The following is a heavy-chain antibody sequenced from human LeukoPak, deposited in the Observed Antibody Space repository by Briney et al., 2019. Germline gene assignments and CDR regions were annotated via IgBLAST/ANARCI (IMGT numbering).Heavy chain of an antibody. V-gene: IGHV4-59*01. CDR3: ARVAGYGVQLWFFDY. CDR2: IYYSGST. J-gene: IGHJ4*02. D-gene: IGHD5-18*01. Sequence: SETLSLTCTVSGGSISSYYWCWIRQPPGKGLEWIGYIYYSGSTNYNPSLKSRVTISVDTSKNQFSLKLSSVTAADTAVYYCARVAGYGVQLWFFDYWGQGTLVTVSS. CDR1: GGSISSYY.